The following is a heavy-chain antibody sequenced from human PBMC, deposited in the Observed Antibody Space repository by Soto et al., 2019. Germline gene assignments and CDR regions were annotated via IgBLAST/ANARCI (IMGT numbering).Heavy chain of an antibody. CDR2: IYPGDSDT. V-gene: IGHV5-51*01. Sequence: GESLKISCKGSGYSFTSYWIGWVRQMPGKGLEWMGIIYPGDSDTRYSPSFQGQVTISADKSISTAYLQWSSLKASDTAMYYCARGVVPAAPFTDDAFDIWGQGTMVTVSS. J-gene: IGHJ3*02. CDR3: ARGVVPAAPFTDDAFDI. D-gene: IGHD2-2*01. CDR1: GYSFTSYW.